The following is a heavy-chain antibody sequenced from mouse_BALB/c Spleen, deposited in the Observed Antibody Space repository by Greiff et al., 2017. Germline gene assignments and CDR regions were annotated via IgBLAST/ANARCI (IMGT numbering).Heavy chain of an antibody. J-gene: IGHJ4*01. V-gene: IGHV1-55*01. CDR3: ARAVVPHYAMDY. CDR2: IYPGSGST. D-gene: IGHD1-1*01. Sequence: VQLQQPGAELVKPGTSVKLSCKASGYNFTSYWINWVKLRPGQGLEWIGDIYPGSGSTNYNEKFKSKATLTVDTSSSTAYMQLSSLASEDSALYYCARAVVPHYAMDYWGQGTSVTVSS. CDR1: GYNFTSYW.